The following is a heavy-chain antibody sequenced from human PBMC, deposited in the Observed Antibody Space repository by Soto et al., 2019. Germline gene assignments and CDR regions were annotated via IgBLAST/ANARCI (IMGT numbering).Heavy chain of an antibody. CDR2: ISSSSSYI. CDR1: GFTFSSYS. CDR3: ARVIESYGLGTYFGKDYYYYYMDV. Sequence: PGGSLRLSCAASGFTFSSYSMNWVRQAPGKGLEWVSSISSSSSYIYYADSVKGRFTISRDSAKNSLYLQMNSLRAEDTAVYYCARVIESYGLGTYFGKDYYYYYMDVWAKGPRSPSP. V-gene: IGHV3-21*01. D-gene: IGHD1-26*01. J-gene: IGHJ6*03.